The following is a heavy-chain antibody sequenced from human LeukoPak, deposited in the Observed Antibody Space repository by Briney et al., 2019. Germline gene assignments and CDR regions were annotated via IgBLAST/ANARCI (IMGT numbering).Heavy chain of an antibody. CDR2: INHSGST. V-gene: IGHV4-34*01. CDR3: ARGVPYGDYQTIDY. D-gene: IGHD4-17*01. Sequence: SETLSLTCAVYGGSFSGYYWSWIRQPPAKGLEWIGEINHSGSTNYNPSLKSRVTISVDTSKNQFSLKLSSVTAADTAVYYCARGVPYGDYQTIDYWGQGTLVTVSS. J-gene: IGHJ4*02. CDR1: GGSFSGYY.